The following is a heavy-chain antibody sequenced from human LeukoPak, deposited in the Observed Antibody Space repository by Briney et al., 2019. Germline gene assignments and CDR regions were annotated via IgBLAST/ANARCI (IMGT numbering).Heavy chain of an antibody. Sequence: GGSLRLSCAASGFTVSSNYMSWVRQAPGKGLEWVAVISYDGSTKYYADSVKGRFTISRDNSKNTLYLQMNSLRAEDTAVYYCAKGRYYDSSGYYPQNYWGQGTLVTVSS. CDR2: ISYDGSTK. J-gene: IGHJ4*02. V-gene: IGHV3-30*18. CDR1: GFTVSSNY. CDR3: AKGRYYDSSGYYPQNY. D-gene: IGHD3-22*01.